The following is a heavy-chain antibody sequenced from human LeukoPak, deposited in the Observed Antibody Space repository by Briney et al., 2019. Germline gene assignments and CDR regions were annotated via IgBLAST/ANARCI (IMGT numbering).Heavy chain of an antibody. J-gene: IGHJ4*02. D-gene: IGHD3-3*01. V-gene: IGHV3-30*03. Sequence: GGSLRLSCAASGFTFSSYGMHWVRQAPGKGLEWVAVISYDGSNKYYADSVKGRFTISRDNSKNTLYLQMNSLRAEDTAVYYCARDAKMAYDFWSGYPNFDYWGQGTLVTVSS. CDR1: GFTFSSYG. CDR3: ARDAKMAYDFWSGYPNFDY. CDR2: ISYDGSNK.